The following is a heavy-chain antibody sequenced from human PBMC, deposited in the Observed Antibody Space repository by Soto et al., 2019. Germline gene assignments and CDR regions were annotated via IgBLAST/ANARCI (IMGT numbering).Heavy chain of an antibody. J-gene: IGHJ4*02. CDR3: ARDWQQLEYWGIFFDY. V-gene: IGHV6-1*01. D-gene: IGHD6-13*01. CDR2: TYYRSKWYN. CDR1: GDSVSSNSAA. Sequence: SQTLSLTCAISGDSVSSNSAAWNWITQSPSRGLEWLGRTYYRSKWYNDYAVSVKSRIPINPDTSKNQFSLQLNSVTPEDTAVYYCARDWQQLEYWGIFFDYWGQGTLVTVSS.